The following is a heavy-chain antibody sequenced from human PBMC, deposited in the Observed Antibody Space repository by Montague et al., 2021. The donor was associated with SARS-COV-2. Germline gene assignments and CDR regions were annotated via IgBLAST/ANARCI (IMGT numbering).Heavy chain of an antibody. Sequence: PALVKPIQTLTLTCTFSGFSLNTSGEGVGWVRQPPGKALEWLALIYWDDDKRYSPSLKSRSTISKDTTKNGVVLTVANMDPVDTATYYCARYGDYGSWFDPWGQGTLVTVSS. D-gene: IGHD4-17*01. CDR3: ARYGDYGSWFDP. V-gene: IGHV2-5*02. J-gene: IGHJ5*02. CDR1: GFSLNTSGEG. CDR2: IYWDDDK.